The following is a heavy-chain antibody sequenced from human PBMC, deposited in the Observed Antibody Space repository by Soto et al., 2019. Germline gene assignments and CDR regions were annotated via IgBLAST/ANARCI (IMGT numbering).Heavy chain of an antibody. CDR3: ARDPSPYTSGWHGIDF. V-gene: IGHV3-30*04. Sequence: SPRVSCAASRFMFSAYAMLWVRQAPGKGLEWVAAISYDGTNKYYADSIKGRFTISRDNSANTLFLQVNSLRREDTAMYYCARDPSPYTSGWHGIDFWGHGTLVTVSS. CDR2: ISYDGTNK. CDR1: RFMFSAYA. D-gene: IGHD6-19*01. J-gene: IGHJ4*01.